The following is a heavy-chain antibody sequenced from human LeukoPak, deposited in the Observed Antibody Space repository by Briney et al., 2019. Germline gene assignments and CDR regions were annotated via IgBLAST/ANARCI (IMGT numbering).Heavy chain of an antibody. CDR2: IYSGGST. CDR3: ARGLLSNWFDP. Sequence: GGSLRLSCAASGFTFNSYAMSWVRQAPGKGLEWVSVIYSGGSTYYADSVKGRFTISRDNSKNTLYLQMNSLRAEDTAVYYCARGLLSNWFDPWGQGTLVTVSS. J-gene: IGHJ5*02. CDR1: GFTFNSYA. V-gene: IGHV3-66*02. D-gene: IGHD3-3*01.